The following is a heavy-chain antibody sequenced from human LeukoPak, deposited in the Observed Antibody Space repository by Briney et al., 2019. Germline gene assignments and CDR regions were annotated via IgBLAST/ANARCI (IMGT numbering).Heavy chain of an antibody. CDR3: AGYYSNPSYYYYYGMDV. CDR2: IYYSGST. Sequence: SETLSLTCTVSGGSISSYYWSWIRQPPGKGLEWIGYIYYSGSTNYNPSLKSRVTISEDTSKNQFSLKLSSVTAADTAVYYCAGYYSNPSYYYYYGMDVWGQGTTVTVSS. D-gene: IGHD4-4*01. V-gene: IGHV4-59*01. CDR1: GGSISSYY. J-gene: IGHJ6*02.